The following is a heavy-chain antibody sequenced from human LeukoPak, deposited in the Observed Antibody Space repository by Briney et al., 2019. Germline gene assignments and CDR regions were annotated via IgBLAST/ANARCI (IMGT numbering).Heavy chain of an antibody. J-gene: IGHJ4*02. CDR1: GFTFSSYA. D-gene: IGHD3-22*01. Sequence: PGRSLRLSCAASGFTFSSYAMHWVRQAPGKGLEWVAVISYDGSNKYYADSVKGRFTISRDNSKNTLYLQMNSLRAEDTAVYYCTASITMIVDTLYYFDYWGQGTLVTVSS. V-gene: IGHV3-30-3*01. CDR3: TASITMIVDTLYYFDY. CDR2: ISYDGSNK.